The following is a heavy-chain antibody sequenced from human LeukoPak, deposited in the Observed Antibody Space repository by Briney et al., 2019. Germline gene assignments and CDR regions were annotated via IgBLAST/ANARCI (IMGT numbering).Heavy chain of an antibody. J-gene: IGHJ1*01. CDR1: GASISSSY. Sequence: SETLSLTCTVSGASISSSYCTWIRQPAGEGLKWIGRISTGGSTTYNPSFKSRVTMSLDTSKNQFSLNLTSVTAADTAVYYCARDQTYYVSSGYYYVTYFQHWGQGILVTVSS. V-gene: IGHV4-4*07. CDR2: ISTGGST. CDR3: ARDQTYYVSSGYYYVTYFQH. D-gene: IGHD3-22*01.